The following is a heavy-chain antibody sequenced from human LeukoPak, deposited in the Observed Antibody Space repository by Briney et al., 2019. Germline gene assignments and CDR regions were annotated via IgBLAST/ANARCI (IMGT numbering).Heavy chain of an antibody. D-gene: IGHD6-13*01. J-gene: IGHJ4*02. Sequence: QKHLQESGPALVVPSVTLSLRCSVAGVSISNYGWCWIPHCPGKGREPRAYIYYSASTNYNPSLKSRVTISVDTSNNQFSLKLSSVPAADTAVYYCARDSGTRSSSWLDYWGQGTLVTVSS. CDR3: ARDSGTRSSSWLDY. V-gene: IGHV4-59*01. CDR1: GVSISNYG. CDR2: IYYSAST.